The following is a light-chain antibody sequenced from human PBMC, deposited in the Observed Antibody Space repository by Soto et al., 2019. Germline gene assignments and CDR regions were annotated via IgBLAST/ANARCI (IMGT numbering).Light chain of an antibody. V-gene: IGKV3-20*01. J-gene: IGKJ1*01. CDR3: QQYGSSPRT. CDR2: GAS. Sequence: EIVLTQSPGTPSLSPGERATLSCRASQSVSSYYLAWYQQKPGQAPRLLIYGASSRATGIPDRFSGSGSGTDFTLTISRLEPEDFAVYYCQQYGSSPRTFGQGTKVDIK. CDR1: QSVSSYY.